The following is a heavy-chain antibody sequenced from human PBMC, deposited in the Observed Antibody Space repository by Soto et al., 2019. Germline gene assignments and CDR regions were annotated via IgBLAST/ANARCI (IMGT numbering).Heavy chain of an antibody. Sequence: QVQLQESGPGLVKPSGTLSLTCAVSGGSISTDNWWSWVLQPPGKGLEWVGEIYHSGSTNYNPSLKSRLIISIDKSKDQFSLDVRSVTAADTAVYYCARGGRWLFDYWGQGTLVTVSS. V-gene: IGHV4-4*02. J-gene: IGHJ4*02. D-gene: IGHD5-12*01. CDR2: IYHSGST. CDR1: GGSISTDNW. CDR3: ARGGRWLFDY.